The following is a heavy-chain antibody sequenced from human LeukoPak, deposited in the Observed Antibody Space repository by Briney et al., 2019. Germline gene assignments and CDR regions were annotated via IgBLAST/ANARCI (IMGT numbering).Heavy chain of an antibody. V-gene: IGHV4-59*01. Sequence: PSETLSLTCTVSGGSISSYYWSWIRQPPGKGLEWIGYIYYSGSTNYNPSLKSRVTISVDTSKNQFSLKLSSVTAADTAVYYCARGEYQLLYGLFDPWGQGTLVTVPS. J-gene: IGHJ5*02. D-gene: IGHD2-2*02. CDR3: ARGEYQLLYGLFDP. CDR1: GGSISSYY. CDR2: IYYSGST.